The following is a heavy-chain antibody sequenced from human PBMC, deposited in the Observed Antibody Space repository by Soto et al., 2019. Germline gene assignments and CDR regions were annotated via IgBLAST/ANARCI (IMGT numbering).Heavy chain of an antibody. CDR1: GVSIHNSHSF. V-gene: IGHV4-39*01. Sequence: QVQLQESGPGLEKPSETLSLTCTVSGVSIHNSHSFWAWIRHPPGKGLEFIGSVYHNGGAHYNSSLKSRVTISVDTAHNQVSLRMRSLTAADTAVYYCGRVVEGATRHTDPDSWGQGILVPVSS. D-gene: IGHD2-21*01. J-gene: IGHJ5*01. CDR3: GRVVEGATRHTDPDS. CDR2: VYHNGGA.